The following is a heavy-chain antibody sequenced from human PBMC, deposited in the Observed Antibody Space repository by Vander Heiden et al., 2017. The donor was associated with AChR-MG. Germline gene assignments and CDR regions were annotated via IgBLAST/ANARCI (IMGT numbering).Heavy chain of an antibody. V-gene: IGHV4-59*01. CDR3: ARPRAMDNYGEDAFDI. D-gene: IGHD5-18*01. CDR2: IYYSGST. CDR1: GGSISSYY. J-gene: IGHJ3*02. Sequence: QAQLQESGPGLVKPSETLSLTCTVSGGSISSYYWSWIRQPPGKGLEWIGYIYYSGSTNYNPSLKSRVTISVDTSKNQFSLKLSSVTAADTAVYYCARPRAMDNYGEDAFDIWGQGTMVTVSS.